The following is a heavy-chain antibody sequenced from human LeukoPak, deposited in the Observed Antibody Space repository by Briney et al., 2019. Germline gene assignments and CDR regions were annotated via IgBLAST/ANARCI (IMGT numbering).Heavy chain of an antibody. CDR3: ARGTVTTGGTNNWFDP. Sequence: SETLSLTCAVYSGSFSGYYWSWIRQPPGKGLEWIGEINHSGSTNYNPSLKSRVTISVDTSKNQFSLKLSSVTAADTAVYYCARGTVTTGGTNNWFDPWGQGTLVTVSS. CDR1: SGSFSGYY. V-gene: IGHV4-34*01. J-gene: IGHJ5*02. CDR2: INHSGST. D-gene: IGHD4-11*01.